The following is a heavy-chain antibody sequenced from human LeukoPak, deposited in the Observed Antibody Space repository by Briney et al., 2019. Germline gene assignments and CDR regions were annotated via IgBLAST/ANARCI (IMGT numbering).Heavy chain of an antibody. D-gene: IGHD5-24*01. V-gene: IGHV1-2*02. CDR3: ARASRDGYNYGPPLPTKEFDY. CDR1: GYTFTGYY. J-gene: IGHJ4*02. Sequence: GASVKVSCKASGYTFTGYYMHWARQAPGQGLEWMGWINPNSGGTNYAQKFQGRVTMTRDTSISTAYMELSRLRSDDTAVYYCARASRDGYNYGPPLPTKEFDYWGQGTLVTVSS. CDR2: INPNSGGT.